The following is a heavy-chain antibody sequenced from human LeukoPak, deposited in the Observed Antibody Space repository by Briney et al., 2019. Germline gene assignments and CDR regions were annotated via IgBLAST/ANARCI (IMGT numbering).Heavy chain of an antibody. CDR1: GFTFSDHF. CDR2: IKNKANSYIT. D-gene: IGHD1-26*01. Sequence: GGSLRLSCAASGFTFSDHFMDWVRQAPGKGLEWVGRIKNKANSYITQYAASMEGRFTISRDDSKNSLYLQMSSLKTEDTAMYYCASIRGALWYWGQGAVVTASS. CDR3: ASIRGALWY. J-gene: IGHJ4*02. V-gene: IGHV3-72*01.